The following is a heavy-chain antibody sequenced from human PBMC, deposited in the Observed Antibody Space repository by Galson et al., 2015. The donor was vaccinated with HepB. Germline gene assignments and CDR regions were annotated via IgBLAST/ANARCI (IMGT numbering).Heavy chain of an antibody. Sequence: SLRLSCAASRFSFSDFYMSWIRQSPGKGLEWVSYISSTGRITHYADSVKGRFTVSRDNARNSLYLQMNSLRADDTAVYYCARVGDYGYDFLDYWGQGTLLTVSS. CDR1: RFSFSDFY. V-gene: IGHV3-11*01. CDR2: ISSTGRIT. D-gene: IGHD5-12*01. J-gene: IGHJ4*02. CDR3: ARVGDYGYDFLDY.